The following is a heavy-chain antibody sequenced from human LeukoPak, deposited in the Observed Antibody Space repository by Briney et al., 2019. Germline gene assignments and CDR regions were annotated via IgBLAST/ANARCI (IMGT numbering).Heavy chain of an antibody. CDR3: AKDPGYNWNWGFDY. CDR1: GFTFSSYS. Sequence: GGSLRLSCAASGFTFSSYSMNWVRQAPGKGLEWVSSISSSSSYIYYADSVKGRFTISRDNAKNSLYLQMNSLRAEDTAVYYCAKDPGYNWNWGFDYWGQGTLVTVSS. V-gene: IGHV3-21*01. D-gene: IGHD1-7*01. CDR2: ISSSSSYI. J-gene: IGHJ4*02.